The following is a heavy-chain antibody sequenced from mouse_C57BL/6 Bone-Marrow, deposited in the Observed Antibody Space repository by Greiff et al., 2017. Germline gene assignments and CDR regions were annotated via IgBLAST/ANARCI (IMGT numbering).Heavy chain of an antibody. CDR2: IYPGGGYT. Sequence: VQLQQSGAELVRPGTSVKMSCKASGYTFTNYWRGWAKQRPGHGLEWIGDIYPGGGYTNYNEKFKGKATLTADKSSSTAYRQFSSLTSEDSAIYYCARKKSTMVTTDWDFDVWGTETTVTVSS. J-gene: IGHJ1*03. CDR1: GYTFTNYW. V-gene: IGHV1-63*01. D-gene: IGHD2-2*01. CDR3: ARKKSTMVTTDWDFDV.